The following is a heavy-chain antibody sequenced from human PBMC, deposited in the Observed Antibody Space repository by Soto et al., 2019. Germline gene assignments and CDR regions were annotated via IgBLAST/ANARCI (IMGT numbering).Heavy chain of an antibody. CDR2: INQDGSEK. V-gene: IGHV3-7*04. CDR1: ESTVSRDW. J-gene: IGHJ4*02. D-gene: IGHD1-26*01. Sequence: EVHLVESGGGLVQTGGSLRLSCAIFESTVSRDWMNWVRQAPGKGLEWVSHINQDGSEKYYVDFVKGRFTISRDNATKSLYLQMNILRPADTAMYFCSGGVGDAFWGQGTLVTVSS. CDR3: SGGVGDAF.